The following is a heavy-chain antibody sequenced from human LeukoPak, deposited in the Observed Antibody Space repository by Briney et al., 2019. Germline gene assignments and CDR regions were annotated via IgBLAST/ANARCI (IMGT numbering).Heavy chain of an antibody. D-gene: IGHD6-13*01. Sequence: ASVKVSCKASGYTFTGYYMHWVRQAPGQGLEWMGRINPNSGGTNYAQKFQGRVTMTRDTSISTAYMELSKLRSDDTAVYYCAREGYSSSWPTYNWFDPWGQGTLVTVSS. CDR3: AREGYSSSWPTYNWFDP. V-gene: IGHV1-2*02. CDR2: INPNSGGT. CDR1: GYTFTGYY. J-gene: IGHJ5*02.